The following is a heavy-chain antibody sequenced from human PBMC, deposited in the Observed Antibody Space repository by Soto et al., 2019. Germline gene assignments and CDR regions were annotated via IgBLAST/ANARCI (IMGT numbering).Heavy chain of an antibody. V-gene: IGHV1-69*13. CDR1: GCTFSSYA. CDR2: IIPIFGTA. CDR3: ARDRMDYDILTGYYTNDAFDI. D-gene: IGHD3-9*01. Sequence: SVKVSCKASGCTFSSYAISWVRQAPEQGLEWMGGIIPIFGTANYAQKFQGRVTITADESTSTAYMELSSLRSEDTAVYYCARDRMDYDILTGYYTNDAFDIWGQGTMVTVSS. J-gene: IGHJ3*02.